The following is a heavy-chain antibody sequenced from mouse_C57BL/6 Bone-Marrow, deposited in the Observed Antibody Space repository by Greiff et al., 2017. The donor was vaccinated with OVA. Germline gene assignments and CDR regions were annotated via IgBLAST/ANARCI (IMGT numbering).Heavy chain of an antibody. D-gene: IGHD2-12*01. Sequence: QVQLQQPGAELVMPGASVKLSCKASGYTFTSYWMHWVKQRPGQGLEWIGEIDPSDSYTNYNQKFKGKSTLTVDKSSSTAYMQLSSLTSEDSAVYYCAPGRSNDVREDYAMDYWGQGTSVTVSS. CDR2: IDPSDSYT. V-gene: IGHV1-69*01. CDR1: GYTFTSYW. CDR3: APGRSNDVREDYAMDY. J-gene: IGHJ4*01.